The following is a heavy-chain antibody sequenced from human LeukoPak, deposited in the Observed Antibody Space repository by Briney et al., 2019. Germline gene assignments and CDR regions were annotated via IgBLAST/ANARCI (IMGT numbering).Heavy chain of an antibody. D-gene: IGHD6-19*01. Sequence: ASVKVSCKASGYTFTSYYMHWVRQAPGQGLEWMGWINPNSGGTNYAQKFQGRVTMTRDTSISTAYMELSRLRSDDTAVYYCAREGGSGWIPPAYWGQGTLVTVSS. J-gene: IGHJ4*01. CDR3: AREGGSGWIPPAY. CDR1: GYTFTSYY. V-gene: IGHV1-2*02. CDR2: INPNSGGT.